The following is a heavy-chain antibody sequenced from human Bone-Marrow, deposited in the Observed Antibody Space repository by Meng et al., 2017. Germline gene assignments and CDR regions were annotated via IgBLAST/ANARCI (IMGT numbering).Heavy chain of an antibody. CDR2: IKQPGSEE. CDR1: GFTSSSYW. Sequence: ETLSLTCAASGFTSSSYWMSWVRQPPGKGLEWVANIKQPGSEEYYVDSVKGRFTISRDNAKNSLFLQMDSLRVDDTAVYYCARGSWDLQFPGPVSWGQGTLVTVSS. J-gene: IGHJ4*02. CDR3: ARGSWDLQFPGPVS. D-gene: IGHD1-26*01. V-gene: IGHV3-7*01.